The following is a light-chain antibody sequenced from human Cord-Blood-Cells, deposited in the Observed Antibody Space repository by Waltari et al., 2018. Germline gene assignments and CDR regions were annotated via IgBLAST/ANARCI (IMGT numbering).Light chain of an antibody. V-gene: IGKV1-33*01. Sequence: DLQMTQSPSSLSASVGDRVTITCQASQDISNYLNWYQQKPGKAPKLLNYDASNLETGVPSRFSGSGSGTDFTFTISSLQPEDIATYYCQQYDNLPFTFGHGTKVDIK. J-gene: IGKJ3*01. CDR1: QDISNY. CDR2: DAS. CDR3: QQYDNLPFT.